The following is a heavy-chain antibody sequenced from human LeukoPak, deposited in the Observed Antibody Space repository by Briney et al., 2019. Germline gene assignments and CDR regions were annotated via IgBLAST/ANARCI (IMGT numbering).Heavy chain of an antibody. CDR2: IIPIFGTA. CDR1: GGTFSSYA. J-gene: IGHJ4*02. D-gene: IGHD6-19*01. CDR3: ARDDPIRAVAGID. V-gene: IGHV1-69*13. Sequence: VASVKVSCKASGGTFSSYAISWVRQAPGQGLEWMGGIIPIFGTANYAQKFQGRVTITADESTSTAYMELSSLRSEDTAVYYCARDDPIRAVAGIDWGQGTLVTVSS.